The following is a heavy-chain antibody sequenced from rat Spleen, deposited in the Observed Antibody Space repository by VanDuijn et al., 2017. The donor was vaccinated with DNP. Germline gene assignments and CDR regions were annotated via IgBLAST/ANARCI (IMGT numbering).Heavy chain of an antibody. CDR2: ISTGGGST. CDR3: ATDGRVYWYFDF. J-gene: IGHJ1*01. V-gene: IGHV5-27*01. D-gene: IGHD1-11*01. CDR1: GFTFSNYG. Sequence: EVQLVESGGGLVQPGRSLKLSCAASGFTFSNYGMAWVRQAPTKGLEWVASISTGGGSTYYGDSVKGRFTISRDNAKSTLYLQMNSLRSEDMATYYCATDGRVYWYFDFWGPGTMVTVSS.